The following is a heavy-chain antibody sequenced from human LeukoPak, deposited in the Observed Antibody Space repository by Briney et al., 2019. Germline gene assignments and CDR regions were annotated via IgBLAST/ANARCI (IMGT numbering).Heavy chain of an antibody. CDR3: ARAKGGDFWSGYPPYYYYYMDV. J-gene: IGHJ6*03. CDR2: ISAYDGNT. V-gene: IGHV1-18*01. Sequence: ASVKFSCKASGYTFTSYGISWVRQAPGQGLEWMGWISAYDGNTNYAQKLQGRVTMTTDTSTSTAYMELRSLRSDDTAVYYCARAKGGDFWSGYPPYYYYYMDVWGKGTTVTVSS. D-gene: IGHD3-3*01. CDR1: GYTFTSYG.